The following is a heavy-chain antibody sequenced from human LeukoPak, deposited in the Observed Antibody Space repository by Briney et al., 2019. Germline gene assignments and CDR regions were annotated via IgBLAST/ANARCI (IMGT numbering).Heavy chain of an antibody. CDR2: INPNSGGT. Sequence: ASVKVSCKASRYTFTGYYMHWVRQAPGQGLEWMGWINPNSGGTNYAQKFQGRVTMTRDTSISTAYMELSRLRSDDTAVYYCATVVPAAMGWFDPWGQGTLVTVSS. CDR1: RYTFTGYY. D-gene: IGHD2-2*01. CDR3: ATVVPAAMGWFDP. V-gene: IGHV1-2*02. J-gene: IGHJ5*02.